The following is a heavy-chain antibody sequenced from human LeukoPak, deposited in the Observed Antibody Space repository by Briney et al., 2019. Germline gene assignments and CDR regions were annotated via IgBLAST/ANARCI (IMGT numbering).Heavy chain of an antibody. D-gene: IGHD3-10*01. Sequence: SETLSLTCSVSGGSISSSNYYWGWIRQSPGKGLEWIGSIYFSGSTYYNPSLESRVTMSVDTAKNQFSLKLSSVTAADTAVYYCARTRYYYNSRSYGAPYYFDYWGQGTLVTVSS. CDR3: ARTRYYYNSRSYGAPYYFDY. CDR2: IYFSGST. V-gene: IGHV4-39*01. CDR1: GGSISSSNYY. J-gene: IGHJ4*02.